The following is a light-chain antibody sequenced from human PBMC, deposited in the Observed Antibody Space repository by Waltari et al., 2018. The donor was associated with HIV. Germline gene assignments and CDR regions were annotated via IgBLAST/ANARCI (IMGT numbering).Light chain of an antibody. CDR2: WAS. Sequence: DIVMTQSPDSLAVSLGERATINCKSSQSLLYSSDNKNYLAWCQQKPGQPPKLLIYWASTRESGVPDRFSGSGSGTDFTLTINSLQAEDVAVYYCQQYYSTLALTFGGGTKVEIK. V-gene: IGKV4-1*01. CDR1: QSLLYSSDNKNY. CDR3: QQYYSTLALT. J-gene: IGKJ4*01.